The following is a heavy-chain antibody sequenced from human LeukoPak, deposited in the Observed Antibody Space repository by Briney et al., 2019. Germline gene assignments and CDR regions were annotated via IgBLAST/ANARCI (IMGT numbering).Heavy chain of an antibody. V-gene: IGHV3-30-3*01. J-gene: IGHJ2*01. CDR3: ARPSSSWYIHWYFDL. Sequence: GGSLRLSCAASGFTFSNYAMHWVRQAPGKGLEWVAVISYDGSNKYYADSVKGRFTISRDNSKNTLYLQMNSLRAEDTAVYYCARPSSSWYIHWYFDLWGRGTLVTVSS. CDR1: GFTFSNYA. CDR2: ISYDGSNK. D-gene: IGHD6-13*01.